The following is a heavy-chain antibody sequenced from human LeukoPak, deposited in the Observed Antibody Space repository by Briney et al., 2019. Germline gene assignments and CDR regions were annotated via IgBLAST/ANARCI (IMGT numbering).Heavy chain of an antibody. CDR2: ISYDGSNK. CDR1: GFTFSSYG. CDR3: AKMAHSYGYYVYYETDY. D-gene: IGHD5-18*01. V-gene: IGHV3-30*18. Sequence: GGSLRLSCAASGFTFSSYGMHWVRQAPGKELEWVAVISYDGSNKYYADSVKGRFTISRDNSKNTLYLQMNSLRAEDTAVYYCAKMAHSYGYYVYYETDYWGQGTLVTVSS. J-gene: IGHJ4*02.